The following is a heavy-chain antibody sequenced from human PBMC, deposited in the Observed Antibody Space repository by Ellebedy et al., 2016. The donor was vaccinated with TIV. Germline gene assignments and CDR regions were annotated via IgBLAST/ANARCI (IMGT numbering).Heavy chain of an antibody. V-gene: IGHV3-48*02. J-gene: IGHJ5*02. Sequence: PGGSLRLSCAASGFMFSDYSMNWVRQAPGKGLEWVSYISSGSSTIYYADSVKGRFTISRDNAKNSLYLEMESLRDEDTAVYYCARDSRDLLTGLYHNWFDPWGQGTLVTVSS. CDR2: ISSGSSTI. D-gene: IGHD3-9*01. CDR1: GFMFSDYS. CDR3: ARDSRDLLTGLYHNWFDP.